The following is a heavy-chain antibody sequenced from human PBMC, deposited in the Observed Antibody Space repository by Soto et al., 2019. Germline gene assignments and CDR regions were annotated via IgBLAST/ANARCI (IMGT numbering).Heavy chain of an antibody. CDR3: ARGHSTDCSNGVCSFFYNHEMDV. D-gene: IGHD2-8*01. CDR1: GYSFTAYH. CDR2: INPKSGGT. Sequence: ASVKVSCKASGYSFTAYHIHWLRQAPGQGLEWRGRINPKSGGTSTAQKFQGWVTMTRDRSISTVYMELTRLRSDDTAVYFCARGHSTDCSNGVCSFFYNHEMDVWGQGTTVTVSS. V-gene: IGHV1-2*04. J-gene: IGHJ6*02.